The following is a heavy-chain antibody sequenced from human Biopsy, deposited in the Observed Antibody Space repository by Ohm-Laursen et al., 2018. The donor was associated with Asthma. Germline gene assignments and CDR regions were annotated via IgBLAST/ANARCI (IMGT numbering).Heavy chain of an antibody. J-gene: IGHJ4*02. CDR3: AKEVFPGWELRRGPDS. V-gene: IGHV3-30*18. CDR1: GFTFSNYG. D-gene: IGHD1-26*01. Sequence: SLRLSCAASGFTFSNYGMHWVRQAPGKGLDWVAVISFDGTNRNYTDSVKGRFTISRDNSRNTLHLEMNSLRAEDTAVYFWAKEVFPGWELRRGPDSWGQGTLVTVSS. CDR2: ISFDGTNR.